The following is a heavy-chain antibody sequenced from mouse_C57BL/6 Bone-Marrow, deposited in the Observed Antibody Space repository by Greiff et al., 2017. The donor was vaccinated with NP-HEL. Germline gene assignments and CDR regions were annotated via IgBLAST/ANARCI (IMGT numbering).Heavy chain of an antibody. CDR1: GYTFTDYY. D-gene: IGHD1-1*01. CDR3: ARGGGSSPYYAMDY. V-gene: IGHV1-76*01. CDR2: IYPGSGNT. Sequence: VQLQESGAELVRPGASVKLSCKASGYTFTDYYINWVKQRPGQGLEWIARIYPGSGNTYYNEKFKGKATLTAEKSSSTAYMQLSSLTSEDSAVYFCARGGGSSPYYAMDYWGQGTSVTVSS. J-gene: IGHJ4*01.